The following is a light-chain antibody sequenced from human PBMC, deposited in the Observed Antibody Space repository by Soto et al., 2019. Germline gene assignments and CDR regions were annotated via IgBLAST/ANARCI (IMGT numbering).Light chain of an antibody. Sequence: EMVLTQSPATLSLSPGERATLSCRASQSVSSYLAWYQQKPGQAPKLLIYDASNRANGIPARFSGSGSGTDFTLTISRLDPEDFAVYYCQQRSNWPHSFGQGTRLEIK. CDR3: QQRSNWPHS. V-gene: IGKV3-11*01. CDR2: DAS. J-gene: IGKJ5*01. CDR1: QSVSSY.